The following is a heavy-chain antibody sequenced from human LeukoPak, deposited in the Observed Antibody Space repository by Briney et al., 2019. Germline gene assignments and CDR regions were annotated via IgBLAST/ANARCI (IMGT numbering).Heavy chain of an antibody. V-gene: IGHV4-34*01. CDR3: AGEIAVAGTDY. J-gene: IGHJ4*02. Sequence: PSETLSLTCAVYGGSFSGYYWSWIRQPPGKGLEWIGEINHSGSTNYNPSLKSRVTISVDTSKNQFSLKLSSVTAADTAVYYCAGEIAVAGTDYWGQGTLVTVSS. CDR2: INHSGST. D-gene: IGHD6-19*01. CDR1: GGSFSGYY.